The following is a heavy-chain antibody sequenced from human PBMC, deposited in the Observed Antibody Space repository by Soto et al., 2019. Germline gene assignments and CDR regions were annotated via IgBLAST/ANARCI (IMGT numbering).Heavy chain of an antibody. D-gene: IGHD2-21*01. CDR3: ARIAMTSRLLVYYIYAMDV. J-gene: IGHJ6*02. CDR2: VDHTGTT. CDR1: GGSISTYY. Sequence: PSETLSLTCTVSGGSISTYYWSWIRQPPGKGLEWIGYVDHTGTTNYNPPLLNRVSISLDTSMNQFSLRLSSVTAADTAVYYCARIAMTSRLLVYYIYAMDVWGQGTAVTVSS. V-gene: IGHV4-59*01.